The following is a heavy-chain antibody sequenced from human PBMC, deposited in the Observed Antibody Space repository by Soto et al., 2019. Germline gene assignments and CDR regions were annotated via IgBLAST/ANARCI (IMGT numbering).Heavy chain of an antibody. Sequence: GGSLRLSCAASGFTFSSYAMHWVRQAPGKGLEWVAVISYDGSNKYYADSVKGRFTISRDNSKNTLYLQMNSLRAEDTAVYYCARDFGSLGATIDYWGQGTLVTVSS. D-gene: IGHD1-26*01. J-gene: IGHJ4*02. CDR1: GFTFSSYA. CDR3: ARDFGSLGATIDY. V-gene: IGHV3-30-3*01. CDR2: ISYDGSNK.